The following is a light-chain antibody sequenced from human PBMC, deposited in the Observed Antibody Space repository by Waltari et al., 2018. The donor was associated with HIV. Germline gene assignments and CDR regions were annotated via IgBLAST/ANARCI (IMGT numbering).Light chain of an antibody. CDR1: SNDVGGFNY. CDR2: DVS. Sequence: HSVLTQPASMSGSLGQSIPISCLGSSNDVGGFNYVSWYQQSPDKAPRLVIYDVSKRPAGVSVRFSGSKSGSAASLTISALQPEVEADYYCCSYSSSGTVLFGGGTRLTVL. V-gene: IGLV2-14*03. CDR3: CSYSSSGTVL. J-gene: IGLJ2*01.